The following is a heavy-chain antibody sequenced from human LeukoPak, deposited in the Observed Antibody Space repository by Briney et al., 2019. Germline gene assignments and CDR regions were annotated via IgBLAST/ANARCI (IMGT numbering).Heavy chain of an antibody. V-gene: IGHV4-38-2*02. CDR1: GYSISTNYY. Sequence: SETLSLTCTVSGYSISTNYYWGWIRQPPGKGLEWIGSISHSGSTSYYPSLKSRVTISLDTSKNQFSLELTSVTAADTAIYYCARGLQTWSRDPFDYWGQGTLVTVSS. D-gene: IGHD2-8*01. CDR3: ARGLQTWSRDPFDY. J-gene: IGHJ4*02. CDR2: ISHSGST.